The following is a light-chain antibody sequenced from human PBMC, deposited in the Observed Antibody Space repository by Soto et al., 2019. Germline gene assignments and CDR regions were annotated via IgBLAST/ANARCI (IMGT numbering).Light chain of an antibody. V-gene: IGLV2-14*01. J-gene: IGLJ2*01. CDR2: DVS. Sequence: QSALTQPASVAGSPGQSITISCTGTSSDVGGYNYVSWYQQHPGKAPKLMIYDVSNRPSGVSNRFSGSKSGNTASLTISGLLSEDEADYYRSSYTSSSTPGVFGRGTKLTVL. CDR3: SSYTSSSTPGV. CDR1: SSDVGGYNY.